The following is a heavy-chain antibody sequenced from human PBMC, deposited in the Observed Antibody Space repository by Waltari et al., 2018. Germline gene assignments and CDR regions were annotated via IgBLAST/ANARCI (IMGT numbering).Heavy chain of an antibody. Sequence: QVQLVESGGGVVPPGRSLRLSCAASGFTFSSYGMHWVRLAPGKGLEWVAVIWYDGSNKYYADSVKGRFTISRDDSKNTLYLQMNSLRAEDTALYYCARVYGSGSYPDYWGQGTLVTVSS. V-gene: IGHV3-33*01. J-gene: IGHJ4*02. CDR3: ARVYGSGSYPDY. CDR2: IWYDGSNK. CDR1: GFTFSSYG. D-gene: IGHD3-10*01.